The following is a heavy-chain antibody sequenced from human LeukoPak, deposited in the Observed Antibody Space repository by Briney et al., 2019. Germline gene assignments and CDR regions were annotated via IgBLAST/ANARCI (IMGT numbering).Heavy chain of an antibody. V-gene: IGHV3-23*01. Sequence: GGSLRLSCAASGFTFSSYAMNWVRQAPGKGLEWVSIVSGSGDITFYADSVKGRFTISRDNSKNTLYLQMSSLRAEDTAVYYCAKEVGGIYAFDMWGQGTKVTVSS. CDR3: AKEVGGIYAFDM. J-gene: IGHJ3*02. CDR2: VSGSGDIT. CDR1: GFTFSSYA. D-gene: IGHD1-26*01.